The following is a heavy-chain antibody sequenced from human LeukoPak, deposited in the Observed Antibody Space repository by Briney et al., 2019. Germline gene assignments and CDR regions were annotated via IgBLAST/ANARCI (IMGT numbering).Heavy chain of an antibody. CDR2: IIPIFGTA. V-gene: IGHV1-69*01. Sequence: SVKVSCKASGGTFSSYAISWVRQAPGQGLEWMGGIIPIFGTANYAQKFQGRVTITADESTSAAYMELSSLRSEDTAVYYCARDREYYHDSSGYYSYNWFDPWGQGTLVTVSS. J-gene: IGHJ5*02. D-gene: IGHD3-22*01. CDR1: GGTFSSYA. CDR3: ARDREYYHDSSGYYSYNWFDP.